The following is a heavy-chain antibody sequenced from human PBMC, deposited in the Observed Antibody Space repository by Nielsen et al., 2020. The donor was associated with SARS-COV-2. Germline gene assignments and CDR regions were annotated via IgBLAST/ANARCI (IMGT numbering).Heavy chain of an antibody. Sequence: GESLKISCSASGFTFSSYAMHWVRQAPGKGLEYVSAISSNGGSTYYADSVKGRFTISRDNAKNSLYLQMNSLRAEDTAVYYCARRATGGMDVWGQGTTVTVSS. J-gene: IGHJ6*02. CDR3: ARRATGGMDV. CDR2: ISSNGGST. CDR1: GFTFSSYA. V-gene: IGHV3-64*04.